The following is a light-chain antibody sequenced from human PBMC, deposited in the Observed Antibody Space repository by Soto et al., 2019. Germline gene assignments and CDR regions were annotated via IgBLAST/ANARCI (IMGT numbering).Light chain of an antibody. CDR1: NSNIGAGYD. Sequence: QSVLTQPPSVSGAPGQRVTISCTGSNSNIGAGYDVHWYQQLPGTAPKLLIYANTNRPSGVPDRISASKSGTSASLAITGLQAEDEADYYCQSYDTNRSGSIFGGGTQLTVL. V-gene: IGLV1-40*01. CDR2: ANT. CDR3: QSYDTNRSGSI. J-gene: IGLJ2*01.